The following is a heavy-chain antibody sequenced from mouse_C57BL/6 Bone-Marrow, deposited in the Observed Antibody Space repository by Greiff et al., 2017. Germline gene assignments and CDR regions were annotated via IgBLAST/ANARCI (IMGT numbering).Heavy chain of an antibody. V-gene: IGHV7-3*01. J-gene: IGHJ3*01. CDR2: IRNKANGYTT. Sequence: EVHLVESGGGLVQPGGSLSLSCAASGFTFTDYYMSWVRQPPGKALEWLGFIRNKANGYTTEYSASVKGRFTISRDNSQSILYLQMNALRAEDSATYYCARYEWGFAYWGQGTLVTVSA. CDR3: ARYEWGFAY. CDR1: GFTFTDYY.